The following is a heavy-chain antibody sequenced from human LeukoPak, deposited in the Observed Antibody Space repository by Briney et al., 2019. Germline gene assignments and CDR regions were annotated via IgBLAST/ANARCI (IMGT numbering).Heavy chain of an antibody. CDR1: GFTFSSYA. CDR3: AKGYASSGENWFDS. V-gene: IGHV3-23*01. CDR2: ISGSGGST. Sequence: GGSLRLSCAASGFTFSSYAMSWVRQAPGKGLEWVSAISGSGGSTYYADSVKGRFTISRDNSKSTLYLQMNSLRAEDTAIYYCAKGYASSGENWFDSWGQGTLVTVSS. J-gene: IGHJ5*01. D-gene: IGHD3-10*01.